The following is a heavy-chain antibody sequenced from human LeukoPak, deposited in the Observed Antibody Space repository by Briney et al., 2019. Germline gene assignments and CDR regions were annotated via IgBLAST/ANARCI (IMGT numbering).Heavy chain of an antibody. Sequence: PGGSLRLSCAASGFTFSSYAMSWVRRAPGKGLEWVSAISGSGGSTYYADSVKGRFTISRDNSKNTLYLQMNSLRAEDTAVYYCAKCLIRRDRYYDFWSGYFGSDKSPPRDWYFDLWGRGTLVTVSS. CDR3: AKCLIRRDRYYDFWSGYFGSDKSPPRDWYFDL. J-gene: IGHJ2*01. V-gene: IGHV3-23*01. CDR2: ISGSGGST. D-gene: IGHD3-3*01. CDR1: GFTFSSYA.